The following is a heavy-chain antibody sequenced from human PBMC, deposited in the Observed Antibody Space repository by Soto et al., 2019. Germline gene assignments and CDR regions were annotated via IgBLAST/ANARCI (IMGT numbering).Heavy chain of an antibody. V-gene: IGHV4-34*01. D-gene: IGHD2-2*01. CDR2: IYHSGST. CDR1: GGSFSGYY. CDR3: ASSPSCSSANCGFDP. Sequence: PSETLSLTCAVYGGSFSGYYWSWIRQPPGKGLEWIGYIYHSGSTYYNPSLKSRVTISVDRSKNQFSLKLSSVTAADTAVYYCASSPSCSSANCGFDPWGQGTLVTLSS. J-gene: IGHJ5*02.